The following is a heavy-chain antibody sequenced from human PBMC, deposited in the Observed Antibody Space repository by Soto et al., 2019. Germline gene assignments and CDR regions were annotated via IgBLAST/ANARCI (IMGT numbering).Heavy chain of an antibody. Sequence: QVQLQQSGPGLVKPSETLSLTCSVSSGPSRSHNWGWIRQPPGRGLEWIGYVYSTGGTSYNPSLKSRVPISAARSTNHSTLAVSAVTAAARAVYYCVRQGIGTLHGLVDGWGQGTTVRVSS. CDR2: VYSTGGT. J-gene: IGHJ6*02. CDR3: VRQGIGTLHGLVDG. CDR1: SGPSRSHN. V-gene: IGHV4-59*08. D-gene: IGHD3-10*01.